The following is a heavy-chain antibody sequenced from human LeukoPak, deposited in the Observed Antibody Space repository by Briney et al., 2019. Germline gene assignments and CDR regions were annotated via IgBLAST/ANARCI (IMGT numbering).Heavy chain of an antibody. J-gene: IGHJ4*02. D-gene: IGHD3-10*01. CDR2: ISAYNDNT. CDR1: GYTFTTYG. V-gene: IGHV1-18*01. CDR3: ARDSYGSGSYSIFPPGY. Sequence: ASVKVSCKASGYTFTTYGISWVRQAPGQGLEWMGWISAYNDNTNYAQKLQGRVTMTADTSTSTAYMELRSLRSDDTAVYYCARDSYGSGSYSIFPPGYWGQGTLVTVSS.